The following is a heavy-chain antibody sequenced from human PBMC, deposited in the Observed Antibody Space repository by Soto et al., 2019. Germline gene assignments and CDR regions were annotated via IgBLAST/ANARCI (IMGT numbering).Heavy chain of an antibody. CDR3: ARVNGGNSYYYYYGMDV. Sequence: QVQLVQSGAEVKKPGSSVKVSCKASGGTFSSYAISWVRQAPGQGLEWMGGNIPIFGTANYAQKFQGRVTITADESTSTAYMELSSLRSEDTAVYYCARVNGGNSYYYYYGMDVWGQGTTVTVSS. D-gene: IGHD2-21*02. V-gene: IGHV1-69*01. CDR2: NIPIFGTA. J-gene: IGHJ6*02. CDR1: GGTFSSYA.